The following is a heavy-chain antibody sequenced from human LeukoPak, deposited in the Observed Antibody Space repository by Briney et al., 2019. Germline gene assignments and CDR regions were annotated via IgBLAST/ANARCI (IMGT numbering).Heavy chain of an antibody. CDR1: GFTFSSYA. D-gene: IGHD3-10*01. CDR2: ISGSGGST. CDR3: AKDQVHYYGSGSPFDY. V-gene: IGHV3-23*01. Sequence: GGSLRLSCAASGFTFSSYAMSWVRQAPEKGLEWVSAISGSGGSTYYADSVKGRFTISRDNSKNTLYLQMNSLRAEDTAVYYCAKDQVHYYGSGSPFDYWGQGTLVTVSS. J-gene: IGHJ4*02.